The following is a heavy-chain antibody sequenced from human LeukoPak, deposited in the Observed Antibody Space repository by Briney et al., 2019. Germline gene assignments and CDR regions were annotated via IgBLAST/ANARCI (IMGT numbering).Heavy chain of an antibody. V-gene: IGHV3-23*01. CDR1: GFTFSSYA. CDR3: AKEIPVAVYFDY. D-gene: IGHD2-2*01. J-gene: IGHJ4*02. CDR2: ITGSGRNA. Sequence: GGSLRLSCAASGFTFSSYAMSWVRQAPGKGLEWVAAITGSGRNAYYADSVKGRFTVSRDNSKNTMWLQMNSLRAEDTAVYYCAKEIPVAVYFDYWGQGTLVTVSS.